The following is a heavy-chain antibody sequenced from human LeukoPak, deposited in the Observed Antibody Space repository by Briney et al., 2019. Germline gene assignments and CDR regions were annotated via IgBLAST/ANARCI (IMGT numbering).Heavy chain of an antibody. J-gene: IGHJ3*01. D-gene: IGHD3-22*01. Sequence: GGSLRLSCAASEFTFSSYSMNWVRQAPGKGLEWVSSISSTRTYIYYADSVKGRFTISRDNAKNSLYLQMNSLRAEDTAVYYCATFYYSRGYGAFDLWGQGTMVTVSS. CDR3: ATFYYSRGYGAFDL. CDR2: ISSTRTYI. CDR1: EFTFSSYS. V-gene: IGHV3-21*04.